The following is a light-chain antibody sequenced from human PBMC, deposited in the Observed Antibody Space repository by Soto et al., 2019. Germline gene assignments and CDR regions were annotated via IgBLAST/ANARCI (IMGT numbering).Light chain of an antibody. J-gene: IGKJ1*01. CDR3: QQYGDSPT. V-gene: IGKV3-20*01. CDR2: DAS. CDR1: QSISSNY. Sequence: EIVLTQSPGTLSLSPGERATLSCRASQSISSNYVAWYQQKPGQAPRLLIYDASTRATGIPNRYSGSGSVTDFTLTISRLEPEDFAVFYCQQYGDSPTFGQGTKVEIK.